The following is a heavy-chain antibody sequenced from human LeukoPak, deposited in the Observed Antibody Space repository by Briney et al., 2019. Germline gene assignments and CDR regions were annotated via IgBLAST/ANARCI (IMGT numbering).Heavy chain of an antibody. CDR1: GGSFSGYY. CDR3: ARGGLLQADHYYFDY. Sequence: SETLSLTCAVYGGSFSGYYWNWIRQPPGKGLEWIGEINHSGSTNYNPSLKSRLTISVDTSKNQFSLKLSSVTAADTAVYYCARGGLLQADHYYFDYWGQGTLVTVSS. J-gene: IGHJ4*02. CDR2: INHSGST. V-gene: IGHV4-34*01. D-gene: IGHD2-15*01.